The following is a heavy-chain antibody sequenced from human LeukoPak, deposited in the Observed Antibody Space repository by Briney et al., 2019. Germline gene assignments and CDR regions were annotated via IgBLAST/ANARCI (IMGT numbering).Heavy chain of an antibody. CDR3: VKDPHSSGRYYFDY. D-gene: IGHD6-19*01. CDR1: GFTFSNYA. J-gene: IGHJ4*02. CDR2: ISSNGGRI. Sequence: GGSLRLSCSVSGFTFSNYAMHWVRQAPGKGLEYVSGISSNGGRIYYADSVKGRFTISRDNSKNTMYVQMSTLRVEDTAVYYCVKDPHSSGRYYFDYWGQGTLVTVSS. V-gene: IGHV3-64*05.